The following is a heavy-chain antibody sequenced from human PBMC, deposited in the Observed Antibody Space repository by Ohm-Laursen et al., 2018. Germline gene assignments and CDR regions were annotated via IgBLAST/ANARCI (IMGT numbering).Heavy chain of an antibody. CDR3: AKDEGGGNPRTYYFDY. V-gene: IGHV3-30*18. CDR2: IPYDVSNK. Sequence: SLRLSCAASGFTFSSYGMHWVRQAPGKGLEWVAVIPYDVSNKYYADSVRGRFTISRDNSKNTLYLQMNSLRTEDTAVYYCAKDEGGGNPRTYYFDYWGQGTLVTVSS. J-gene: IGHJ4*02. CDR1: GFTFSSYG. D-gene: IGHD4-23*01.